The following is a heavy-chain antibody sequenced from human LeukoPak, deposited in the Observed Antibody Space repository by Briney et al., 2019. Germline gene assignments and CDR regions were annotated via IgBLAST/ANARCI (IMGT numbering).Heavy chain of an antibody. V-gene: IGHV1-18*04. Sequence: ASVKVSCKASGYTFTGYYMHWVRQAPGQGLEWMGWISAYNGNTNYAQKLQGRVTMTTDTSTSTAYMELRSLRSDDTAVYYCARLAAAGPFDPWGQGTLVTVSS. CDR3: ARLAAAGPFDP. CDR1: GYTFTGYY. D-gene: IGHD6-13*01. CDR2: ISAYNGNT. J-gene: IGHJ5*02.